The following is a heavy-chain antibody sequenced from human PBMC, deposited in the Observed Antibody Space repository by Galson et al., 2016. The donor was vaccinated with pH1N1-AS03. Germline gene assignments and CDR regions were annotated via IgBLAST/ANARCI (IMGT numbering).Heavy chain of an antibody. CDR2: VYDIGGT. V-gene: IGHV4-31*03. J-gene: IGHJ4*02. Sequence: TLSLPCSVSGVSIRSGGYYWTWIRQFPGKGLEWIGFVYDIGGTNYNPSLRSRVSISLDTSRSQFSLRLTSVTAADTAVYYCARAPDFGDQKSFDYWGQGRLVIVSS. CDR1: GVSIRSGGYY. D-gene: IGHD4-17*01. CDR3: ARAPDFGDQKSFDY.